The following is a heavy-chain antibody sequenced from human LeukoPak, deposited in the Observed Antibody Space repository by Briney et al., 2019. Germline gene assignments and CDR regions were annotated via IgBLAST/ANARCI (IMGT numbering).Heavy chain of an antibody. D-gene: IGHD6-6*01. CDR1: GGSIRTNY. CDR2: IYNSGTS. CDR3: ARDLGSWYSSSSGWFDP. Sequence: SETLSLTCTVSGGSIRTNYLNWIRQPPGKGLEWIGYIYNSGTSSYNPSLKSRVTMSMDTSKSQFSLRLNSVTAADTAVYYCARDLGSWYSSSSGWFDPWGQGTLVTVSS. J-gene: IGHJ5*02. V-gene: IGHV4-59*01.